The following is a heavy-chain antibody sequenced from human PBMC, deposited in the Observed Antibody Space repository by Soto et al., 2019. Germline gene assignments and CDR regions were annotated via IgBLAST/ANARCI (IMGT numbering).Heavy chain of an antibody. CDR3: ARLVGPTSYHFDY. V-gene: IGHV3-53*01. J-gene: IGHJ4*02. CDR2: IYSGGNT. Sequence: GGSLRLSCAASGFTISNKYMSWVRQAPGKGLEWVSVIYSGGNTYYADSVKGRFIISRDISKDTVYLQMSSLRAEDTAVYYCARLVGPTSYHFDYWGQGTLVTVSS. D-gene: IGHD1-26*01. CDR1: GFTISNKY.